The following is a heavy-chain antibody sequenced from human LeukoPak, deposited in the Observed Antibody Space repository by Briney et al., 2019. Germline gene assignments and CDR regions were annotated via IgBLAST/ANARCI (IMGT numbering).Heavy chain of an antibody. V-gene: IGHV1-69*05. CDR3: ATEIGHYDILTGYYADIDY. D-gene: IGHD3-9*01. CDR2: IIPIFGTA. J-gene: IGHJ4*02. CDR1: GATFSSYA. Sequence: SVQVSCQASGATFSSYAISWVRQAPGQGLEWMGRIIPIFGTANYAQKFQGRVTITTDESTSTAYMELSSLRSEDTAVYYCATEIGHYDILTGYYADIDYWGQGTLVTVSS.